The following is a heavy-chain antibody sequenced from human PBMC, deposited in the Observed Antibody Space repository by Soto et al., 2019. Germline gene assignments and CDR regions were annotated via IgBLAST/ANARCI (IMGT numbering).Heavy chain of an antibody. CDR1: GGSVSRGIYY. J-gene: IGHJ6*02. CDR3: ARTQYCTNGVCYIPHYYYYGMDV. D-gene: IGHD2-8*01. V-gene: IGHV4-61*01. CDR2: IYYSGST. Sequence: SETRSLTCTVSGGSVSRGIYYGIWIRQPPGKVLEWIGYIYYSGSTNYNPSLKSRVTISVDTSKNQFSLKLSSVTAADTAVYYCARTQYCTNGVCYIPHYYYYGMDVWGQGTTVTVSS.